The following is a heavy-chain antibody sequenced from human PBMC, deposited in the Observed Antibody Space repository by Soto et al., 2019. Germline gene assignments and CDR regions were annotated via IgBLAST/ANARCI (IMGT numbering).Heavy chain of an antibody. CDR1: GYTFTSND. CDR2: MNPNTGGS. J-gene: IGHJ4*02. V-gene: IGHV1-8*01. CDR3: ARGGPAAGYDL. D-gene: IGHD6-13*01. Sequence: QVQLVQSGAEVKKPGASVKVSCKASGYTFTSNDINWVRQASGQGLEWMGWMNPNTGGSCYAQDFQGTITMTRETGTSPAYTELTSMRSDDTVVYYCARGGPAAGYDLWGQGTRVTVSS.